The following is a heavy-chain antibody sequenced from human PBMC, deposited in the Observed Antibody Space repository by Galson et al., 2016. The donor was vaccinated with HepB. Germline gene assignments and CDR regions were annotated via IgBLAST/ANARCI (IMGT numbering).Heavy chain of an antibody. CDR1: GYTFRNYG. CDR3: ARDIHGQGWLQPHFDH. Sequence: SVKVSCKASGYTFRNYGISWLRLAPGQEPEWLGWISVNLGDTNYAQKFQGRVAVTADRFGNTAYLELRSLRSDDTAVYYCARDIHGQGWLQPHFDHWGQGTPIIVSS. J-gene: IGHJ4*02. D-gene: IGHD5-18*01. CDR2: ISVNLGDT. V-gene: IGHV1-18*01.